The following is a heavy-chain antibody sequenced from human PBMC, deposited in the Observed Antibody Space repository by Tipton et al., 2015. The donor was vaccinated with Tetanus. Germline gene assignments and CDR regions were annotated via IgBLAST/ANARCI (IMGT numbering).Heavy chain of an antibody. CDR1: GFTLSRYT. D-gene: IGHD6-13*01. Sequence: SLRLSCAASGFTLSRYTLNWVRQAPGKGLEWVSSISSSSRYIYYADSVKGRFTISRDTPKNMLYLQMKGLRGEDTAVYYCARARSSSCHTFDYWGQGTLVPVSS. J-gene: IGHJ4*02. CDR2: ISSSSRYI. V-gene: IGHV3-21*01. CDR3: ARARSSSCHTFDY.